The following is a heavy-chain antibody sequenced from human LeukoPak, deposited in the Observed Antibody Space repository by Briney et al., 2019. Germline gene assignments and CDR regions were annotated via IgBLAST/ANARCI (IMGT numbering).Heavy chain of an antibody. CDR2: ISWSSGII. Sequence: PGRSLRPPCAPSGFTSEDLPMHWVPQAPGKGLEGVSGISWSSGIIGYADPVKGRFTISRDNAKNSLYLQMNSLRAEDTALYYCAKDMGAGYSYADYWGQGTLVTVSS. J-gene: IGHJ4*02. D-gene: IGHD5-18*01. V-gene: IGHV3-9*02. CDR1: GFTSEDLP. CDR3: AKDMGAGYSYADY.